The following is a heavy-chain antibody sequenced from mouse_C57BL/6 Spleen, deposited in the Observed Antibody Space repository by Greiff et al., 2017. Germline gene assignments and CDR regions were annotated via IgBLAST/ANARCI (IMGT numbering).Heavy chain of an antibody. Sequence: VQLQQSVAELVRPGASVKLSCTASGFNIKNTYMHWVKQRPEQGLEWIGRIDPANGNTKYAPKFQGKATITADTSSNTAYLQLSSLTSEDTAIYYCAKGAYYSNEGFAYWGQGTLVTVSA. V-gene: IGHV14-3*01. CDR1: GFNIKNTY. CDR2: IDPANGNT. CDR3: AKGAYYSNEGFAY. D-gene: IGHD2-5*01. J-gene: IGHJ3*01.